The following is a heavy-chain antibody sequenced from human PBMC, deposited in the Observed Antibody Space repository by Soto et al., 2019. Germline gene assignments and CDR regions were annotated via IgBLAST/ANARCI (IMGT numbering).Heavy chain of an antibody. V-gene: IGHV1-69*06. J-gene: IGHJ5*02. CDR1: GGTFSSYA. CDR2: IIPIFGTA. D-gene: IGHD3-10*01. Sequence: SVKVSCKASGGTFSSYAISWVRQAPGQGLEWMGGIIPIFGTANYAQKFQGRVTITADKSTSTAYMELSSLRSEDTAVYYCASNYGSGRYTGFDPWGQGTLVTVS. CDR3: ASNYGSGRYTGFDP.